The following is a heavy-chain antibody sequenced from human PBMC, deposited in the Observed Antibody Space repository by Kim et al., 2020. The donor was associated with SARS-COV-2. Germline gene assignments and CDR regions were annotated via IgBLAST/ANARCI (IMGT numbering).Heavy chain of an antibody. J-gene: IGHJ4*02. Sequence: GGSLRLSCAASGFTFSSYAMSWVRQAPGKGLEWVSAISGSGGSTYYADSVKGRFTISRDNSKNTLYLQMNSLRAEDTAVYYCAKVRVRAVRLECFDYWGQGTLVSVSS. CDR3: AKVRVRAVRLECFDY. V-gene: IGHV3-23*01. D-gene: IGHD1-26*01. CDR2: ISGSGGST. CDR1: GFTFSSYA.